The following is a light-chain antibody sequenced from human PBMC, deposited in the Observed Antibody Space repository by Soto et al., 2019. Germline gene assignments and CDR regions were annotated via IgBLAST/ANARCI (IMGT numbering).Light chain of an antibody. CDR1: SSDVGSYNP. Sequence: QSVLTQPASVSGSPGQSITISCTGTSSDVGSYNPVSWYQQHPGGAPKLIIHEVSKRPSGVSNRFSGSKSGNTASLTISGLQAEDEADYYCCSYAHSSTLVFGGGTKLTVL. V-gene: IGLV2-23*02. J-gene: IGLJ2*01. CDR3: CSYAHSSTLV. CDR2: EVS.